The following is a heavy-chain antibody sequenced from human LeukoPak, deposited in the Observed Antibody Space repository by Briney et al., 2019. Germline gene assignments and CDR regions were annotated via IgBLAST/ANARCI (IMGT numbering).Heavy chain of an antibody. J-gene: IGHJ3*01. D-gene: IGHD1-26*01. CDR1: GGSFSGYY. CDR2: IYYSGST. CDR3: ARMGALSRAFDV. Sequence: SETLSLTCAVYGGSFSGYYWSWIRQSPGKGLEWIGDIYYSGSTNYNPSLKSRVTISLDTSKNQFSLKVNSVTAADTAVYYCARMGALSRAFDVWGQGTMVSVSS. V-gene: IGHV4-59*01.